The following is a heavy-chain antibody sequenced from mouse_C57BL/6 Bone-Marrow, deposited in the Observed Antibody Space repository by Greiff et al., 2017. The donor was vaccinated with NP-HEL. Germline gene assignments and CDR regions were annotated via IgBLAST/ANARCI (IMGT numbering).Heavy chain of an antibody. D-gene: IGHD4-1*01. CDR3: ARDEGNWAWFAY. Sequence: VQLQQPGAELVKPGASVKLSCKASGYTFTSYWMQWVNQRPGQGLEWIGEIDPSDSYTNYNQKFKGKATLTVDTSSSTAYMQLSSLTSEDSAVYYCARDEGNWAWFAYWGQGTLVTVSA. J-gene: IGHJ3*01. V-gene: IGHV1-50*01. CDR2: IDPSDSYT. CDR1: GYTFTSYW.